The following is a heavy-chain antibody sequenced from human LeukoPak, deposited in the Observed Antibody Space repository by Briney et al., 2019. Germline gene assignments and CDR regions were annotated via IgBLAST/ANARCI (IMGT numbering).Heavy chain of an antibody. CDR3: ARDHYGSGSYKSYFDS. Sequence: SETLSLTCAASGVSISTYYWSWLRQPAGKGLEWIGRLYSSGSTKYNPSLKSRVTISVGDSNNKFTLKLTSVTAADTAVYYCARDHYGSGSYKSYFDSWGQGIRVTVSS. J-gene: IGHJ5*01. V-gene: IGHV4-4*07. D-gene: IGHD3-10*01. CDR2: LYSSGST. CDR1: GVSISTYY.